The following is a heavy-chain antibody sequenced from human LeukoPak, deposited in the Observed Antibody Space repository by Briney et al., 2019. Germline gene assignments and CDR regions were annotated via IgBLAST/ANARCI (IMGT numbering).Heavy chain of an antibody. J-gene: IGHJ1*01. CDR1: GFTFSSYA. CDR2: ISYDGSNK. CDR3: ARDWVAAAGFAAEYFQH. D-gene: IGHD6-13*01. V-gene: IGHV3-30-3*01. Sequence: GRSLRLSCAASGFTFSSYAMHWVRQAPGKGLERVAVISYDGSNKYYADSVKGRFTISRDNSKNTLYLQMNSLRAEDTAVYYCARDWVAAAGFAAEYFQHWGQGTLVTVSS.